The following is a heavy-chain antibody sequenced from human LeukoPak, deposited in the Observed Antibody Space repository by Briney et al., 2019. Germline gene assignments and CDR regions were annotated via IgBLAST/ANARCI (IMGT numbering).Heavy chain of an antibody. Sequence: GGSLRLSCAASGFSFSDYFMSWIRQAPGKGLEWVSYISRYGSTIHYADSVRGRFTISRDNAKNSLYLQMNSLRAEDTAVYYCAREKRWFGELSPPFFDYWGQGTLVTVSS. D-gene: IGHD3-10*01. V-gene: IGHV3-11*01. CDR2: ISRYGSTI. J-gene: IGHJ4*02. CDR3: AREKRWFGELSPPFFDY. CDR1: GFSFSDYF.